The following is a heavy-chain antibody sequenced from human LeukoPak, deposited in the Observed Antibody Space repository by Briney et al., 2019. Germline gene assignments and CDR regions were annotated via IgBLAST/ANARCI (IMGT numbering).Heavy chain of an antibody. J-gene: IGHJ6*03. Sequence: SETLSLTCTVSGGSISSYYWSWIRQPPGKGLEWIGYIYYGGSTNYNPSLKSRVTISVDTSKNQFSLKLSSVTAADTAVYYCARGPDSPSYYYYMDVWGKGTTVTVSS. CDR2: IYYGGST. CDR1: GGSISSYY. D-gene: IGHD3-10*01. CDR3: ARGPDSPSYYYYMDV. V-gene: IGHV4-59*08.